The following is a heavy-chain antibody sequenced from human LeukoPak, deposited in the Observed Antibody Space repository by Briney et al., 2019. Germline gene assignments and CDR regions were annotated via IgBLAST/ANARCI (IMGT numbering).Heavy chain of an antibody. D-gene: IGHD1-26*01. CDR2: ISTVSRYI. CDR1: GFTFSRYS. V-gene: IGHV3-21*06. J-gene: IGHJ4*02. CDR3: ARVIEDSGSYFCDY. Sequence: KSGGSLRLSCAASGFTFSRYSMNWVRQATGKGLEWVSSISTVSRYIYYADSVKGRFTISRDNAKSLLYLQMNNLRAEDTAVCYCARVIEDSGSYFCDYWGQGTLVTVSS.